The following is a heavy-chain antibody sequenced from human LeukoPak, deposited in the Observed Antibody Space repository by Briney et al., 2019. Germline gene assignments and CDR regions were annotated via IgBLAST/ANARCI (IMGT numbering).Heavy chain of an antibody. V-gene: IGHV4-61*02. D-gene: IGHD3-22*01. CDR3: ARASYSYDINGWVPFDY. Sequence: SETLSLTCTVSGNSISSGDNYWSWIRQPAGKGLEWIVRIYTSGSTNYNPSLKSRVTISGDTSKNQFSLRLSSVTAADTAVYYCARASYSYDINGWVPFDYWGQGTLVTVSS. J-gene: IGHJ4*02. CDR2: IYTSGST. CDR1: GNSISSGDNY.